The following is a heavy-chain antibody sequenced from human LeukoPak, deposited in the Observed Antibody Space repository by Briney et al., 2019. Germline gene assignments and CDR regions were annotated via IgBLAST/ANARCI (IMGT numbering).Heavy chain of an antibody. CDR3: ARDPAPNYYDNRGYYLDY. Sequence: SQTLSLTCTVSGDSIGSADYYWTWIRQPPGKGLEWIGNIYYSGSTSYESSLKSRVTMSLDTSKNQFSLKLSSVTAADTAVYYCARDPAPNYYDNRGYYLDYWGQGILVTVSS. J-gene: IGHJ4*02. V-gene: IGHV4-30-4*01. CDR2: IYYSGST. D-gene: IGHD3-22*01. CDR1: GDSIGSADYY.